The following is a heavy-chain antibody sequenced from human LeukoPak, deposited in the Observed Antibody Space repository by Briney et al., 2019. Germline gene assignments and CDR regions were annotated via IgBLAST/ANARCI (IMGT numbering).Heavy chain of an antibody. CDR1: GYTFTGYY. Sequence: ASVKVSCKASGYTFTGYYMHWVRQAPGQGLEWMGWINPNSGGTNYAQKFQGRVTMTRDTSISTAYMELSRLRSDDTAVYYCARDTIWFREYAFDIWGQGTMVTVSS. CDR2: INPNSGGT. J-gene: IGHJ3*02. D-gene: IGHD3-10*01. CDR3: ARDTIWFREYAFDI. V-gene: IGHV1-2*02.